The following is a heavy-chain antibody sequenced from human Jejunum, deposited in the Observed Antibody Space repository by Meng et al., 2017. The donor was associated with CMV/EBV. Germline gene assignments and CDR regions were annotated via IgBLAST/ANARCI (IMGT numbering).Heavy chain of an antibody. D-gene: IGHD1-14*01. CDR1: GYTFTSYD. CDR2: INPNNGGA. Sequence: VQLVQSGAEVKKPGASVKVSCKASGYTFTSYDINWVRQGTGQGLEWMGRINPNNGGANYAQQFQGRVTMTTDTSISTAYMELSRLRSDDTAVYYCARDLPGGTKGTWLDLWGQGTLVTVSS. CDR3: ARDLPGGTKGTWLDL. J-gene: IGHJ5*02. V-gene: IGHV1-2*06.